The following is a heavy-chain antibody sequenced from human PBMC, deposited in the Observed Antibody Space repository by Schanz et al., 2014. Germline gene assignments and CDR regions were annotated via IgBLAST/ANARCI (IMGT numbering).Heavy chain of an antibody. J-gene: IGHJ3*02. CDR3: ARGTMPGTFDI. CDR2: FIPILDVG. D-gene: IGHD2-2*01. CDR1: GYTFIGFG. V-gene: IGHV1-69*04. Sequence: QVQLVQSGAEVKKPGASVKVSCKASGYTFIGFGIKWVRQAPGQGLEWVGRFIPILDVGNYAQQFQGRVTFTADKSTSTAYMELSSLRYEDTALYYCARGTMPGTFDIWGQGTMVTVSS.